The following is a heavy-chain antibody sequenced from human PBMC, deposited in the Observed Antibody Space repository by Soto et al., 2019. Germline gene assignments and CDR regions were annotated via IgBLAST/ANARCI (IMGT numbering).Heavy chain of an antibody. D-gene: IGHD1-7*01. CDR3: ARASRGTTFDAFDI. CDR2: ISTSSSYI. V-gene: IGHV3-21*01. CDR1: GFTFSSYS. Sequence: EVQLVEPGGGLVKPGGSLRLSCAASGFTFSSYSMNWVRQAPGKVLEWVSCISTSSSYINYADSVKCRFTISRDNAKNSLYLQMNSLRAEDTAVYYCARASRGTTFDAFDIWGQGTMVTVSS. J-gene: IGHJ3*02.